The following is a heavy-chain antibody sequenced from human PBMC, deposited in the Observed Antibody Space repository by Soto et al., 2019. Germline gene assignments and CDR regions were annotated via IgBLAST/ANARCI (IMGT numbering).Heavy chain of an antibody. Sequence: KASETLSLTCTVSGGSISSYYWSWIRQPPGKGLEWIGYIYYSGSTNYNPSLKSRVTISVDTSKNQFSLKLSSVTAADTAVYYCARVQGKATPVYGMDVWGQGTTVTVSS. CDR2: IYYSGST. J-gene: IGHJ6*02. D-gene: IGHD3-10*01. V-gene: IGHV4-59*01. CDR3: ARVQGKATPVYGMDV. CDR1: GGSISSYY.